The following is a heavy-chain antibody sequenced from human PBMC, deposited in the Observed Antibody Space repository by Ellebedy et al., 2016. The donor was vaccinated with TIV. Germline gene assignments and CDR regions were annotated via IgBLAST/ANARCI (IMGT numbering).Heavy chain of an antibody. CDR2: IYYSGST. Sequence: SETLSLTXTVSGGSVSSGSYYWSWIRQPPGKGLEWIGYIYYSGSTNYNPSLKSRVTISVDTSKNQFSLKLSSVTVADTAVYYCARARHYYDSSGYHYYFDYWGQGTLVTVSS. D-gene: IGHD3-22*01. V-gene: IGHV4-61*01. CDR3: ARARHYYDSSGYHYYFDY. J-gene: IGHJ4*02. CDR1: GGSVSSGSYY.